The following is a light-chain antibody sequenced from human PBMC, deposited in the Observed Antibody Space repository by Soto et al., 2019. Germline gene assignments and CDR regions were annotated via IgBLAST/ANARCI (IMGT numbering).Light chain of an antibody. CDR3: QRLHSYLT. Sequence: DIQLTQSPSFLSASVGDRVTITCRASQGISSSLASYHQKPGKAPKLLIYAASTWQSEVPSRFSGSGSGTEFTLTIRSLQTEDFATYSCQRLHSYLTFGPGTKVDIK. CDR1: QGISSS. CDR2: AAS. V-gene: IGKV1-9*01. J-gene: IGKJ3*01.